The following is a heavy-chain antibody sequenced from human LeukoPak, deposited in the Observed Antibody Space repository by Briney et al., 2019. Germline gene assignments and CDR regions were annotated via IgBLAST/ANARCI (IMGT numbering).Heavy chain of an antibody. CDR1: GFTISSYW. J-gene: IGHJ4*02. CDR2: IKQDGSEK. V-gene: IGHV3-7*01. D-gene: IGHD6-13*01. Sequence: QPGGSLRLSCAASGFTISSYWMSWVRQAPGKGLEWVANIKQDGSEKYYVDSVKGRFTISRDNAKSSLYLQMNRLRADDTAVYYCASEGWGYSCSWYTGWGQGTLVTVSS. CDR3: ASEGWGYSCSWYTG.